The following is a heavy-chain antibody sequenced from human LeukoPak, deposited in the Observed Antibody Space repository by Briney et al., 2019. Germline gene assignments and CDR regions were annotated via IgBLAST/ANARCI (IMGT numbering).Heavy chain of an antibody. J-gene: IGHJ4*02. CDR3: ARCSSPCPRSSSHVY. CDR2: INHSGST. Sequence: SETLSLTCAVYGGSFSGYYWSWIRQPPGKGLEWIGEINHSGSTNYNPSLKSRVTISVDTSKNQFSLKLSSVTAADTAVYYCARCSSPCPRSSSHVYWGQGTLVTVSS. D-gene: IGHD6-13*01. V-gene: IGHV4-34*01. CDR1: GGSFSGYY.